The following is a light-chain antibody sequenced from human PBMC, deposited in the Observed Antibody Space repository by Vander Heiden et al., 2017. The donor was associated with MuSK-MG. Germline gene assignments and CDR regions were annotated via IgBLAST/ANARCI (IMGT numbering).Light chain of an antibody. CDR1: QSVSSN. V-gene: IGKV3D-15*01. J-gene: IGKJ2*01. CDR3: QQYNNGPPMYT. CDR2: GAS. Sequence: EIVMTQSPATLSVSPGERATLSCRASQSVSSNLAWYQQKPGQAPRLLIYGASTRATGITARFSGSGYGTEVTLTISSLQSEDFAVYYCQQYNNGPPMYTFGQGTKLEIK.